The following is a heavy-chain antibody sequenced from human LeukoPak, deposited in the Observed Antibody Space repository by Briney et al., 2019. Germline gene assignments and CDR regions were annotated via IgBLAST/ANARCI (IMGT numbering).Heavy chain of an antibody. CDR3: ARAVTYFYGSVTYDWFDP. CDR1: GFTFSNAW. D-gene: IGHD3-10*01. CDR2: ISSSSSYI. Sequence: GGSLRLSCAASGFTFSNAWMNWVRQAPGKGLEWVSSISSSSSYIYYADSVKGRFTISRDNAKNTLYLQMNSLRAEDTAIYYCARAVTYFYGSVTYDWFDPWGQGTLVTVSS. V-gene: IGHV3-21*01. J-gene: IGHJ5*02.